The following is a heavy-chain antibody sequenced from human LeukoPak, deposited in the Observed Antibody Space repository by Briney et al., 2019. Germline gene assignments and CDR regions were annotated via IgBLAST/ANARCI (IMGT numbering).Heavy chain of an antibody. Sequence: GGSLRLSCAASGFTFSSYAMSWVRQAPGKGLEWVSSIFPSGGEIHYADPVKGRFTISRDNSKNTLYLQMNSLRAEDTAVYYCAKSVTYSSPLYYFDYWGQGTLVTVSS. J-gene: IGHJ4*02. D-gene: IGHD6-13*01. V-gene: IGHV3-23*01. CDR3: AKSVTYSSPLYYFDY. CDR1: GFTFSSYA. CDR2: IFPSGGEI.